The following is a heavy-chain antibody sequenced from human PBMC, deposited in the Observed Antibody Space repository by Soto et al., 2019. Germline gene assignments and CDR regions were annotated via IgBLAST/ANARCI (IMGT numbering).Heavy chain of an antibody. J-gene: IGHJ6*02. CDR2: TYYRSKWYY. D-gene: IGHD3-10*01. Sequence: SQTLSLTCVISGDSVTGTTAGWNWIRQSPSRCLESLGRTYYRSKWYYDYAGAVEGRMTINLDTSRNQFSLRLNSVSPEDTAVYYCASGMLVRGADYVDVWGQGTTVTVSS. V-gene: IGHV6-1*01. CDR1: GDSVTGTTAG. CDR3: ASGMLVRGADYVDV.